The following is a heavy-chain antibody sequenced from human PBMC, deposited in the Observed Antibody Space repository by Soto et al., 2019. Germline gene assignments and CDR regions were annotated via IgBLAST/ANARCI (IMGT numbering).Heavy chain of an antibody. Sequence: PGGSLRLSCAASGFIFSSFEMNWVRQAPGKGLEWVSYISSSGSTIYYADSVKGRFTISRDNAKNSPYLQVNSLRAEDTAVYYCARQGTPYNWFDPWGQGTLVTVSS. V-gene: IGHV3-48*03. J-gene: IGHJ5*02. CDR2: ISSSGSTI. CDR1: GFIFSSFE. CDR3: ARQGTPYNWFDP.